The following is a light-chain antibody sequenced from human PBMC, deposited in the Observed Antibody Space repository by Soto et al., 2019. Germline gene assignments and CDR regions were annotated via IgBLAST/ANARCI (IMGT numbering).Light chain of an antibody. CDR1: QSVSSSY. CDR3: QQYNIWPQT. Sequence: EIVLTQSQVTLSLSTGERATLSCRATQSVSSSYLAWYQQKPGQAPRLLIYGASTRATGIPARFSGSGSGTEFTLTINSLQSEDFAVYYCQQYNIWPQTFGQGTKVDIK. J-gene: IGKJ1*01. CDR2: GAS. V-gene: IGKV3-15*01.